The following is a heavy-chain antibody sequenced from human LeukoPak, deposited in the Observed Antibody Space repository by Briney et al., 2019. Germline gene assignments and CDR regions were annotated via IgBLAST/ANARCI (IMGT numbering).Heavy chain of an antibody. CDR3: AKMDFGSGSYYILNSTDY. CDR1: GFTFSSYS. V-gene: IGHV3-23*01. Sequence: GGSLRLSCAASGFTFSSYSMSWVRQAPGEGLEVVSSIRGGGSSSLYSDRVKGRFTISRDNSKNTLYLQVNSLRADYTAVYYCAKMDFGSGSYYILNSTDYWGQGTLVTVSS. J-gene: IGHJ4*02. D-gene: IGHD3-10*01. CDR2: IRGGGSSS.